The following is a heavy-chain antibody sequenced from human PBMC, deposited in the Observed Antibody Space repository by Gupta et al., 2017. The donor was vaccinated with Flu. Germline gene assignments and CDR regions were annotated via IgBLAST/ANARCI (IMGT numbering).Heavy chain of an antibody. Sequence: QVQLVQSGAEIKKPGASVKVSCKASGYVFTNHGFTWVRQAPGQGLEWMGWISPFNGQTRYAQNLQGRVTMTTDTSTSTAYMEVRSLTSDDTAVYYCGRDTVDRLPYIWGQGTLVTVSS. CDR2: ISPFNGQT. V-gene: IGHV1-18*01. CDR3: GRDTVDRLPYI. J-gene: IGHJ4*02. CDR1: GYVFTNHG. D-gene: IGHD5-12*01.